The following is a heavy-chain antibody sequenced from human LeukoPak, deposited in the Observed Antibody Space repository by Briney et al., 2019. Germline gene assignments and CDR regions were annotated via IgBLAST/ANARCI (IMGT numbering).Heavy chain of an antibody. V-gene: IGHV3-21*01. CDR3: ARYYYYGSRNYFDY. J-gene: IGHJ4*02. CDR1: GFTFSSYS. Sequence: GGSLRLSCAASGFTFSSYSMNWVRQAPGKGLEWVSSISSSSDHIYYADSVKGRFTVSRDNAKSSLYLQMHSLRAEDTAVYYCARYYYYGSRNYFDYWGQGTLVTVSS. CDR2: ISSSSDHI. D-gene: IGHD3-10*01.